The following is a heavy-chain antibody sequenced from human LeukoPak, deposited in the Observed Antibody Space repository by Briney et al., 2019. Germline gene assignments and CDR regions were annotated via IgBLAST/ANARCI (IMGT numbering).Heavy chain of an antibody. CDR1: GFTFSSYA. J-gene: IGHJ6*03. CDR3: AKGAVWNDAPYYYYMDV. D-gene: IGHD1-1*01. V-gene: IGHV3-23*01. Sequence: GGSLRLSCAASGFTFSSYAMSWVRQAPGKGLEWVSAISGSGGSTYYADSVKGRFTISRDNSKDTLYLQMNNLSSEDTAVYYCAKGAVWNDAPYYYYMDVWGKGTTVTVSS. CDR2: ISGSGGST.